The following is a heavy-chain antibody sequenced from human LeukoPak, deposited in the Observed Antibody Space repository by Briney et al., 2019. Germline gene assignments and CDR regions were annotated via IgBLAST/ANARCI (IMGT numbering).Heavy chain of an antibody. CDR3: VVAPFDY. CDR2: INPNSGGT. J-gene: IGHJ4*02. D-gene: IGHD2-15*01. Sequence: ASVKVSCKASGYTFTGYYTHWVRQAPGQGLEWMGRINPNSGGTNYAQKVQGRVTMTRDTSISTAYMELSRLRSDDTAVYYCVVAPFDYWGQGTLVTVSS. CDR1: GYTFTGYY. V-gene: IGHV1-2*06.